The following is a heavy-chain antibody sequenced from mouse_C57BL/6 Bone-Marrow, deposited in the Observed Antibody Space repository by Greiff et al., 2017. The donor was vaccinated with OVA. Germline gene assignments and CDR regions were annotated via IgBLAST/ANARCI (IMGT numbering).Heavy chain of an antibody. CDR2: IYPGSGST. CDR1: GYTFTSYW. J-gene: IGHJ4*01. Sequence: QVQLKQPGAELVKPGASVKMSCKASGYTFTSYWITWVKQRPGQGLEWIGDIYPGSGSTNYNEKFKSKATLTVDTSSSTAYMQLSSLTSEDSAVYYCARPFNYYGSSYGNYAMDYWGQGTSDTVSS. V-gene: IGHV1-55*01. D-gene: IGHD1-1*01. CDR3: ARPFNYYGSSYGNYAMDY.